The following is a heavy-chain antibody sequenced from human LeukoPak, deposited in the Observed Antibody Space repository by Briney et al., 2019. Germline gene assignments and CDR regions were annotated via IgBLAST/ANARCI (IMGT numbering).Heavy chain of an antibody. J-gene: IGHJ4*02. CDR1: GGSFSGYY. CDR3: ARGFYDSSGYYYSPHKYYFDY. D-gene: IGHD3-22*01. Sequence: SETLSLTCAVYGGSFSGYYWSWIRQSPGKGLEWIGEINHSGSTNYNPSLKSRVTISVDTSKNQFSLKLSSVTAADTAVYYCARGFYDSSGYYYSPHKYYFDYWGQGTLVTVSS. V-gene: IGHV4-34*01. CDR2: INHSGST.